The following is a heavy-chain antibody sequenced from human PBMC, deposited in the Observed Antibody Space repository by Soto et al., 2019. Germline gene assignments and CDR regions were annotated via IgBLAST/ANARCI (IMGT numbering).Heavy chain of an antibody. CDR1: GDCISSGDYY. D-gene: IGHD3-3*01. CDR3: ARYYDFWSGHADAFDV. J-gene: IGHJ3*01. V-gene: IGHV4-31*03. Sequence: VQLQESGPGLVMPSQTLSLTCTVSGDCISSGDYYWGWIRQHPGRGLEWIGYISYSGITYYNPSLNTRLTISFDTSKNQFSLELNSVTAADRSIYYCARYYDFWSGHADAFDVWGQGTMVTVSS. CDR2: ISYSGIT.